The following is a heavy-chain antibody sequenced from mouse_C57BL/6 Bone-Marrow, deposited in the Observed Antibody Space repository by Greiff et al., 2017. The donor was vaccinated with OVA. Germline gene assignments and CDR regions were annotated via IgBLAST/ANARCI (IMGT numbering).Heavy chain of an antibody. CDR2: INSDGGST. CDR3: ARYSNYVGGYAMDY. CDR1: EYEFPSHD. D-gene: IGHD2-5*01. J-gene: IGHJ4*01. V-gene: IGHV5-2*01. Sequence: EVKLVESGGGLVQPGESLKLSCESNEYEFPSHDMSWVRKTPEKRLELVAAINSDGGSTYYPDTMERRFIISRDNTKKTLYLQMSSLRSEDTALYYCARYSNYVGGYAMDYWGQGTSVTVSS.